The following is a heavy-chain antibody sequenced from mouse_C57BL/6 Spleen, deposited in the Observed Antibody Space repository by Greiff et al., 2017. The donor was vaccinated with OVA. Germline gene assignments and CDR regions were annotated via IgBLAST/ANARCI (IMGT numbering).Heavy chain of an antibody. CDR3: ARDGSGYRVFDY. CDR1: GYTFTSYW. CDR2: INPSNGGT. Sequence: QVQLQQPGTELVKPGASVKLSCKASGYTFTSYWMHWVKQRPGQGLEWIGNINPSNGGTNYNEKFKSKATLPVDKSSSTADMLLSSLTSEDSAVYYCARDGSGYRVFDYWGQGTTLTVSS. D-gene: IGHD3-2*02. J-gene: IGHJ2*01. V-gene: IGHV1-53*01.